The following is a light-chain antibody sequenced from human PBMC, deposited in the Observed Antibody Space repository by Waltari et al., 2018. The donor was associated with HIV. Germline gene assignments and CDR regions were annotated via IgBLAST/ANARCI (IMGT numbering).Light chain of an antibody. CDR2: EGS. J-gene: IGLJ2*01. CDR1: SSDVGSYNL. V-gene: IGLV2-23*01. Sequence: QSALTQPASVSGSPGQSTTISCTGTSSDVGSYNLVSWYQQQPGKATRLMIYEGSKLPSGVSNRFSGSKSGNAASMTISGLQAEDEADYYCCSYAGSSTLEVFGGGTKLTVL. CDR3: CSYAGSSTLEV.